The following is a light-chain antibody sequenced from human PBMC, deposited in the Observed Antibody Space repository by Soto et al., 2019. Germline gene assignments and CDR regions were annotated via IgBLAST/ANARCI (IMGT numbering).Light chain of an antibody. CDR1: SSDVGAYKY. V-gene: IGLV2-8*01. CDR3: TSYVGNDIWV. CDR2: GVT. Sequence: QSALTQPPSASGSPGQSVTISCTGTSSDVGAYKYVSWYQQYPGKAPKPRIYGVTKRPSGVPDRFSGSKSGNTASLTVSGLQAEDEADYYCTSYVGNDIWVFGGGTKVTVL. J-gene: IGLJ3*02.